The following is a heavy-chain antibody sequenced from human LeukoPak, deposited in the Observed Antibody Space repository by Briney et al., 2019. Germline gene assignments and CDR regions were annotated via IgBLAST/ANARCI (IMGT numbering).Heavy chain of an antibody. J-gene: IGHJ4*02. CDR1: RYTLSELS. D-gene: IGHD1-26*01. CDR3: ARGGSGSYHPRYYFDY. Sequence: ASVKVSCKVSRYTLSELSMHWVRQAPGKGLEWMGGFDPEDGETIYAQKFQGRVTITADESTSTAYMELSSLRSEDTAVYYCARGGSGSYHPRYYFDYWGQGTLVTVSS. CDR2: FDPEDGET. V-gene: IGHV1-24*01.